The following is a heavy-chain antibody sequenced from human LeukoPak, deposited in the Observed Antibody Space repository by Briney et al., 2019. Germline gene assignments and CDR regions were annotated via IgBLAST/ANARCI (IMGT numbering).Heavy chain of an antibody. V-gene: IGHV1-2*02. CDR1: GYTFTGYY. J-gene: IGHJ4*02. CDR3: ARSYCGGDCSPDY. CDR2: INPNSGGT. D-gene: IGHD2-21*02. Sequence: APVQCSFQASGYTFTGYYMHWAGPAPGQGRGWMGWINPNSGGTNYSQKFQGRVTMTRDTSISTAYMELSRLRSDAPAVYYCARSYCGGDCSPDYWGQGTLVTVSS.